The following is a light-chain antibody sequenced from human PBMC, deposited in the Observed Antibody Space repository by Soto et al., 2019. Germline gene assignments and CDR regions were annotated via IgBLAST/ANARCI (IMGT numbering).Light chain of an antibody. V-gene: IGLV2-8*01. CDR3: SSFAVSNSFV. CDR2: EVN. J-gene: IGLJ1*01. Sequence: QSVLIQPPSASGSPGQSVTISCTGTSNDVGAYNYVSWYQQHPGKAPKVMIYEVNKRPSGVPDRFSGSKSGNTASLTVSGLQAEDEADYYCSSFAVSNSFVFGTGTKVTVL. CDR1: SNDVGAYNY.